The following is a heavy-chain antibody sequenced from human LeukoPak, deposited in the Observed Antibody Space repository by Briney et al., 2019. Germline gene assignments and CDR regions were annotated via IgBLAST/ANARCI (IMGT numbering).Heavy chain of an antibody. CDR1: GFTLRDYY. Sequence: PGGSLRLSCAASGFTLRDYYMNWIRQAPGKGLEWVSQISDSGHITYYSDSVRGRFTISRDNAKNSLYLQMNSLRAEDTAVYYCARSYPQISTRDNPYYDILTGYLNYYYGMDVWGQGTTVTVSS. CDR3: ARSYPQISTRDNPYYDILTGYLNYYYGMDV. CDR2: ISDSGHIT. J-gene: IGHJ6*02. V-gene: IGHV3-11*04. D-gene: IGHD3-9*01.